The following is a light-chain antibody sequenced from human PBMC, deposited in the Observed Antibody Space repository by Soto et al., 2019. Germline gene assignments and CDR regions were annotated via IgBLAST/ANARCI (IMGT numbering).Light chain of an antibody. CDR2: GAS. CDR1: QSINTN. CDR3: QQYNNWPPLT. Sequence: EIVMTQSPGTLSVSPGERATLSCRASQSINTNLAWYQQKPGQPPRLLIYGASTRATGIPARFSGSGSGTDFTLTISSLQSEDFAVYYCQQYNNWPPLTFGGGTNLEIK. V-gene: IGKV3-15*01. J-gene: IGKJ4*01.